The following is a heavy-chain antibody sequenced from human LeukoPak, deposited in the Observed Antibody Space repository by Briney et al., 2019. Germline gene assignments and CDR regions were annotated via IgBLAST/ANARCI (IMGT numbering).Heavy chain of an antibody. CDR1: GFTFSSYA. J-gene: IGHJ4*02. D-gene: IGHD5-18*01. V-gene: IGHV3-23*01. CDR3: AKVAGYSYGRDYFDY. Sequence: GGSLRLSCAASGFTFSSYAMSWVRQAPGEGLEWVSAISGSGGSTYYADSVKGRFTISRDNSKNTLYLQMNSLRAEDTAVYYCAKVAGYSYGRDYFDYWGQGTLVTVSS. CDR2: ISGSGGST.